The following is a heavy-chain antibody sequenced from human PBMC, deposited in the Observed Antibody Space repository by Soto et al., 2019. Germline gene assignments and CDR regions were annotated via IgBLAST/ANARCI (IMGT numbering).Heavy chain of an antibody. CDR1: GFTFSSYS. CDR3: AKDIDRMAAAGPSDY. D-gene: IGHD6-13*01. Sequence: GGSLRLSCAASGFTFSSYSMNWVRQAPGKGLEWVSSISSSSSYIYYADSVKGRFTISRDNAKNSLYLQMNSLRAEDTAVYYCAKDIDRMAAAGPSDYWGQGTLVTVSS. CDR2: ISSSSSYI. V-gene: IGHV3-21*04. J-gene: IGHJ4*02.